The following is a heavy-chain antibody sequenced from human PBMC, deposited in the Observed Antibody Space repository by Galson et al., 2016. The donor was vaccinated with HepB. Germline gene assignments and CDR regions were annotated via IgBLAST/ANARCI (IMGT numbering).Heavy chain of an antibody. J-gene: IGHJ4*02. D-gene: IGHD6-19*01. Sequence: SLRLSCAASGFTVSGNYMSWVRLPPGKGLEWVSVIYTDGDTYYADSVRGRFTASRDQSKNTLYLQMNSLSVEDTAVYYCAKRITSVWQWLAAFDSWGQGTVVTVSS. CDR1: GFTVSGNY. CDR3: AKRITSVWQWLAAFDS. V-gene: IGHV3-53*03. CDR2: IYTDGDT.